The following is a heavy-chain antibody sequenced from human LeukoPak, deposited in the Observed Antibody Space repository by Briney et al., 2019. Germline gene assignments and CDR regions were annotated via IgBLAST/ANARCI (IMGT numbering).Heavy chain of an antibody. Sequence: PGGSLRLSCAASGFTFSNAWMSWVRQTPGKGLEWVGRIKSKTDGGTTDYAAPVKGRFTISRDDSKNTLYLQMNSLKTEDTAVYYCTTDRAGPIAPITIFEEDNWFDPWGQGTLVTVSS. CDR3: TTDRAGPIAPITIFEEDNWFDP. J-gene: IGHJ5*02. V-gene: IGHV3-15*01. CDR1: GFTFSNAW. CDR2: IKSKTDGGTT. D-gene: IGHD3-3*01.